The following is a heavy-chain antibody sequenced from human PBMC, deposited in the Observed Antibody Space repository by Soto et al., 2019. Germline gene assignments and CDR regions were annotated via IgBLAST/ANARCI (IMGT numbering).Heavy chain of an antibody. CDR3: VITHCDSWSLAYSDIHV. Sequence: DVQLAESGGGLVQPGGSLRLSCVASGQTFNRYWMSWVRQAPGKGLEWVANIKQDGSEEYYVDSVKGRFTISRDNAKKALSLQNNSVSAEGTAMSYCVITHCDSWSLAYSDIHVRGLGTAVIVSS. CDR2: IKQDGSEE. CDR1: GQTFNRYW. D-gene: IGHD3-3*01. J-gene: IGHJ6*02. V-gene: IGHV3-7*03.